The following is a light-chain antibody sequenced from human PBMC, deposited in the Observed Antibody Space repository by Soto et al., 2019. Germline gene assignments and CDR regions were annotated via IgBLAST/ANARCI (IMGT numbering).Light chain of an antibody. CDR3: SSYSTTTTPQWV. CDR1: SNDIGGYNY. CDR2: KVS. Sequence: QSVLTQPASVSGSPGQSITIPCTGSSNDIGGYNYVSWYQQHPGRAPKLVIYKVSDRPSGVSTRFSASKSGNTASLTISGLQAEDEDDYYCSSYSTTTTPQWVFGGGTKVTVL. J-gene: IGLJ3*02. V-gene: IGLV2-14*01.